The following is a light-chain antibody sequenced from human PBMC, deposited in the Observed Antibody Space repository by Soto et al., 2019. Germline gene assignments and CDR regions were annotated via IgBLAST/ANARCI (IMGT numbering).Light chain of an antibody. CDR2: AAS. Sequence: IQLTQSPSSLSASIGDRVTITCRASHYIRSYLAWYQQKPGKAPELLIYAASTLQSGVPSRFSGSRSGTDFNLTVSSLQPEDFATYYCQQLDSYPPPFGGGTKVEIK. J-gene: IGKJ4*01. V-gene: IGKV1-9*01. CDR3: QQLDSYPPP. CDR1: HYIRSY.